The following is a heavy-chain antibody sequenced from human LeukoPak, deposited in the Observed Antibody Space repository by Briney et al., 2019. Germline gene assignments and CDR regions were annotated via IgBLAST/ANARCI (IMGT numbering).Heavy chain of an antibody. CDR1: GFTFSSYA. J-gene: IGHJ4*02. V-gene: IGHV3-30-3*01. CDR3: ARARIQLWKSDY. CDR2: ISYDGSNK. Sequence: GRSLRLSCAASGFTFSSYAMHWVRQAPGKGLEWVAVISYDGSNKYYADSVKGRFTISRDNSKNTLYLQMNSLRAEDTAVYYCARARIQLWKSDYWGQGTLVTVSS. D-gene: IGHD5-18*01.